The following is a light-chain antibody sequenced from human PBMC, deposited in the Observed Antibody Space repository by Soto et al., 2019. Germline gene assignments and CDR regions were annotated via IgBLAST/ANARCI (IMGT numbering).Light chain of an antibody. J-gene: IGKJ4*01. CDR3: QQYDNLPPLT. CDR2: DAS. Sequence: DIPMTKSPSSLSASVGDRVTITCQASQDISNYLNWYQQXPGKAPXLLIYDASNLETGVPSRFSGSGSGTDFTFPISSLQPEDIATYYCQQYDNLPPLTFGGGTKVDIK. V-gene: IGKV1-33*01. CDR1: QDISNY.